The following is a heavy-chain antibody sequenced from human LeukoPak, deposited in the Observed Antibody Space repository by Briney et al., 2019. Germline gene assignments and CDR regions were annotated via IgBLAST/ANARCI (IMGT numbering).Heavy chain of an antibody. J-gene: IGHJ4*02. CDR3: ARDKRRDRSSSSIDY. CDR2: IYYSGST. Sequence: SQTPSLTCTVSGGSISSGGYYWSWIRQHPGKGLEWIGYIYYSGSTYYNPSLKSRVTISVDTSKNQFSLKLSSVTAADTAVYYCARDKRRDRSSSSIDYWGQGTLVTVSS. D-gene: IGHD6-6*01. CDR1: GGSISSGGYY. V-gene: IGHV4-31*03.